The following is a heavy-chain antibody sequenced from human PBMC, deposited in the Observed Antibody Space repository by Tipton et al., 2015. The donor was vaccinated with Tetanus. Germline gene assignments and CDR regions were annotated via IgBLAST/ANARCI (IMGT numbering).Heavy chain of an antibody. D-gene: IGHD1-1*01. V-gene: IGHV3-7*01. CDR3: AREGNVGNSPDY. CDR2: IKQDGSEK. CDR1: GFTFSSYW. J-gene: IGHJ4*02. Sequence: SLRLSCAASGFTFSSYWMSWVRQAPGKGLEWVANIKQDGSEKYYVDSVKGRFTISRDNAKNSVYLHLNSLRAEDTALYYCAREGNVGNSPDYWGQGTLVTVSS.